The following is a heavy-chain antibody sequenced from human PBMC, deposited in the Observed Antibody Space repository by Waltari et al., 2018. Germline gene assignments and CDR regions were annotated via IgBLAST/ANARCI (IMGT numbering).Heavy chain of an antibody. V-gene: IGHV4-34*01. D-gene: IGHD3-3*01. CDR1: GGSFSGYY. J-gene: IGHJ6*03. Sequence: QVQLQQRGAGLLKPSETLSLTCAVYGGSFSGYYWSWIRQPPGRGREWIGEIEHSGSTNYDPSLKCRVTITVDTSKNQFSLKLSSGTAADTAVYYCAREVLRFLEKSYYYYYMDVWGKVTTVTVSS. CDR2: IEHSGST. CDR3: AREVLRFLEKSYYYYYMDV.